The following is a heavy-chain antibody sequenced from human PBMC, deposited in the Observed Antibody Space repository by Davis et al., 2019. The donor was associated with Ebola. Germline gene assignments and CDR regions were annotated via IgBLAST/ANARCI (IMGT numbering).Heavy chain of an antibody. CDR3: ARAGSRYISAWTFDY. CDR1: GFSFSAYS. Sequence: GESLKISCAASGFSFSAYSMNWVRQAPGKGLEWVSYISDSSTTIYYEDSVKGRFTISRDNAKNSLYLQMNSLRAEDTAVYYCARAGSRYISAWTFDYWGQGTLVTVSS. J-gene: IGHJ4*02. V-gene: IGHV3-48*04. D-gene: IGHD6-19*01. CDR2: ISDSSTTI.